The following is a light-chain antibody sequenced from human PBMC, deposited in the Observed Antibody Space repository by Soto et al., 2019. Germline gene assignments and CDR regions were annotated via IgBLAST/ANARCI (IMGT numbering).Light chain of an antibody. Sequence: EFVLTQSPGTLSLSPGERATLACRARQSVSNSYVAWYQQKSGQAPRLLIYDTSSRVTGIPDRFSGSGSGTDFTLTISRLEPEDFAVFYCQQYGTSEIIFGQGTRLEIK. J-gene: IGKJ5*01. V-gene: IGKV3-20*01. CDR3: QQYGTSEII. CDR2: DTS. CDR1: QSVSNSY.